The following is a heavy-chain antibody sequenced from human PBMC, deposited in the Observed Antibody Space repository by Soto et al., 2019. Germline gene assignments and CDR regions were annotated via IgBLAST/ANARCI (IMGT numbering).Heavy chain of an antibody. J-gene: IGHJ5*02. V-gene: IGHV1-69*02. CDR2: IIPILGIA. D-gene: IGHD6-6*01. Sequence: GASVKVSCKASGGTFSSYTISWVRQAPGQGLEWMGRIIPILGIANYAQKFQGRVTITADKSTSTAYMELSSLRSEDTAVYYCARVHSSSSPLVPNWFDPWGQGTLVTVSS. CDR3: ARVHSSSSPLVPNWFDP. CDR1: GGTFSSYT.